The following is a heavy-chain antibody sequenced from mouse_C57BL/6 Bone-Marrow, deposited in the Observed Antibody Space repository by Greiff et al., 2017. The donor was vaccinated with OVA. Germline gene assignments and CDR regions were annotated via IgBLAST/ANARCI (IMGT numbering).Heavy chain of an antibody. CDR3: ARWRDYDGWYFDV. D-gene: IGHD2-4*01. CDR2: IYPGSGNT. J-gene: IGHJ1*03. V-gene: IGHV1-66*01. CDR1: GYSFTSYY. Sequence: QVQLQQSGPELVKPGASVKISCKASGYSFTSYYIHWVKQRPGQGLEWIGWIYPGSGNTKYNEKFKGKATLTADTSSSTAYMQLSSLTSEDSAVYYCARWRDYDGWYFDVWGTGTTVTVSS.